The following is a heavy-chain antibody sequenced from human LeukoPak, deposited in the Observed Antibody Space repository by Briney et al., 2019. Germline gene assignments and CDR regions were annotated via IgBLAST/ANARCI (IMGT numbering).Heavy chain of an antibody. CDR2: ISSSSSYI. CDR1: GFTFSSYS. J-gene: IGHJ4*02. D-gene: IGHD2/OR15-2a*01. CDR3: AKEFLGYFDY. V-gene: IGHV3-21*01. Sequence: PGGSLRLSCAASGFTFSSYSMNWVRQAPGKGLEWVSSISSSSSYIYYADSVKGRSTISRDNAKNSLYLQMNSLRAEDTAVYYCAKEFLGYFDYWGQGTLVTVSS.